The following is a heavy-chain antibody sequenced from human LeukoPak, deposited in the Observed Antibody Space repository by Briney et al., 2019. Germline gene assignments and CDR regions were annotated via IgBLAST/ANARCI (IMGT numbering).Heavy chain of an antibody. V-gene: IGHV3-72*01. D-gene: IGHD4-17*01. Sequence: GGSLRLSCAASGFTFSDHCMDWVRQAPGKGLEWVGRTRNKANSYTTEYAASVKGRFTISRDDSKNSLYLQMNSLKTEDTAVYYCARGRVTTLYYFDYWGQGTLVTVSS. CDR3: ARGRVTTLYYFDY. CDR2: TRNKANSYTT. J-gene: IGHJ4*02. CDR1: GFTFSDHC.